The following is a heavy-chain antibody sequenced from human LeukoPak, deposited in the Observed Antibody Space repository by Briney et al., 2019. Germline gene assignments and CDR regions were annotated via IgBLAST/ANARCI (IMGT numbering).Heavy chain of an antibody. Sequence: GESLKISCKGSGYSFTSYWIGWVRQMPGKGLEWMGIIYPGDSDTRYSPSFQGQVTISADKSISTTYLQWNSLKASDTAMYYCTRRWYDILTGYYYFDYWGQGTLVTVSS. CDR3: TRRWYDILTGYYYFDY. D-gene: IGHD3-9*01. J-gene: IGHJ4*02. CDR1: GYSFTSYW. CDR2: IYPGDSDT. V-gene: IGHV5-51*01.